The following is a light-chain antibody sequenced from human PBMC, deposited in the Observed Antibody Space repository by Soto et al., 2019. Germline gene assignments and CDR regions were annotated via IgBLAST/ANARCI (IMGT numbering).Light chain of an antibody. Sequence: EKVMTQSPATLSVSPGDRAALSYRASQSVSSNLAWYQQKPGQAPRLLIYGASTRATGIPARFSGSGSGTEFTLTISSLQSEDFAVYFCQQYDNWPPWTFGQGTKVVMK. CDR2: GAS. V-gene: IGKV3-15*01. CDR1: QSVSSN. J-gene: IGKJ1*01. CDR3: QQYDNWPPWT.